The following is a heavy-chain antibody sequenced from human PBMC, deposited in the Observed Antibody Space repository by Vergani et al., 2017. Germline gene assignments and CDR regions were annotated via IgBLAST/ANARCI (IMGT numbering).Heavy chain of an antibody. D-gene: IGHD2-15*01. CDR2: ISSSSSYI. Sequence: EVQLVESGGGLVKPGGSLRLSCAASRFTFSSYSMNWVRQAPGKGLEWVSSISSSSSYIYYADSVKGRFTISRDNAKNSLYLQMNSLRAEDTAVYYCARGGPPVGKLFRDYWGQGTLVTVSS. V-gene: IGHV3-21*01. CDR1: RFTFSSYS. J-gene: IGHJ4*02. CDR3: ARGGPPVGKLFRDY.